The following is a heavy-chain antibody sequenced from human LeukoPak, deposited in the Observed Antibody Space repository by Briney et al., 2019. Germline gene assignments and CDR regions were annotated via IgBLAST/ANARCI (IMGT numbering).Heavy chain of an antibody. CDR1: RFTFSRYW. D-gene: IGHD3-10*01. CDR2: IKQDGSEK. J-gene: IGHJ3*02. CDR3: AREGYGSGSYSAFDI. Sequence: GGSLKLSCAASRFTFSRYWMSWVRQAPGKGLEWVANIKQDGSEKYYVDSVKGRFAISRDNAKNSLYLQMNSLRAEDTAVYYCAREGYGSGSYSAFDIWGQGTMVTVSS. V-gene: IGHV3-7*04.